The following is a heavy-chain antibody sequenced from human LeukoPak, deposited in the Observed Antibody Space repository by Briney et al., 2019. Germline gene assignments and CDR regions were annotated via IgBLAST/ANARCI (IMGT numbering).Heavy chain of an antibody. V-gene: IGHV3-48*04. CDR3: ARCPHAGLFDAFDI. CDR1: GFTFSSYS. D-gene: IGHD4/OR15-4a*01. CDR2: ISSSSTI. Sequence: GGSLRLSCAASGFTFSSYSMNWVRQAPGKGLEWVSYISSSSTIYYADSVKGRFTISRDNAKDSLYLQMNSLRAEDTAVYYCARCPHAGLFDAFDIWGQGTMVTVSS. J-gene: IGHJ3*02.